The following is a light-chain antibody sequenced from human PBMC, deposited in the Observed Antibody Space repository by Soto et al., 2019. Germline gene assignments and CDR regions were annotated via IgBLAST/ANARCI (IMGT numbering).Light chain of an antibody. CDR3: AAWDDSLSGRV. CDR1: SSNIGSNY. J-gene: IGLJ3*02. V-gene: IGLV1-47*01. Sequence: QSVLTQPPSASGTPGQRVTISCSGSSSNIGSNYVYWYQQLPGTAPKLLIYRNNQRPSGVPDRFSGSKSGTSASLAISGLRSEDEADSSCAAWDDSLSGRVFGGGTKLTVL. CDR2: RNN.